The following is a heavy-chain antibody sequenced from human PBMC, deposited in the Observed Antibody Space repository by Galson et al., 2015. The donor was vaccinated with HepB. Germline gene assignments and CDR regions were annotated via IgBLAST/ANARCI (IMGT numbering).Heavy chain of an antibody. J-gene: IGHJ3*02. V-gene: IGHV3-23*01. CDR2: ISGSGGST. CDR3: AKERVYYDRDAFDI. Sequence: SLRLSCAASGFTVSSNYMSWVRQAPGKGLEWVSAISGSGGSTYYADSVEGRFTISRDNSKNTLYLQMNSLRAEDTAVYYCAKERVYYDRDAFDIWGQGTMVTVSS. CDR1: GFTVSSNY. D-gene: IGHD3-22*01.